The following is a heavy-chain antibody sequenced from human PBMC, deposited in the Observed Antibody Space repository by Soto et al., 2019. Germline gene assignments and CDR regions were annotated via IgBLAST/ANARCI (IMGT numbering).Heavy chain of an antibody. CDR3: ANSPDYYAGGYYYPYYFDY. J-gene: IGHJ4*02. V-gene: IGHV3-23*01. CDR1: GFTFSTYA. Sequence: HPGGSLRLSCAASGFTFSTYAMSWVRQAPGKGLEWVSVISASATTTYYADSVKGRFTISRDNSKNTLYLQMNSPRAEDTAVYYCANSPDYYAGGYYYPYYFDYWGQGTLVTVSS. CDR2: ISASATTT. D-gene: IGHD3-22*01.